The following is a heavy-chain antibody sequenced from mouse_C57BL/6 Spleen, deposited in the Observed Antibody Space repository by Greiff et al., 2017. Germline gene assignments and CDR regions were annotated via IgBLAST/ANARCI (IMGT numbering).Heavy chain of an antibody. CDR1: GFTFNTYA. CDR2: IRSNNSNYAT. V-gene: IGHV10-3*01. Sequence: VQLKESGGGLVQPKGSLKLSCAASGFTFNTYAMHWVRQAPGKGLEWVARIRSNNSNYATYYADSVKDRFTISRDDSQSMIYLQMNNLKTEDTAMYYCVREMNSMYFDVWGTGTTVTVSS. CDR3: VREMNSMYFDV. J-gene: IGHJ1*03.